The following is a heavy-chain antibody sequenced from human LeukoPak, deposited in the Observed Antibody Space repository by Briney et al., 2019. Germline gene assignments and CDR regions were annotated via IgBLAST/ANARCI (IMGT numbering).Heavy chain of an antibody. CDR3: ATRGGTSAEAGGYYGMDV. J-gene: IGHJ6*02. CDR1: GFTFSYYV. V-gene: IGHV3-64*02. D-gene: IGHD6-19*01. Sequence: PGGSLRLSCSASGFTFSYYVMHWVRQAPGKGLEYVSGISPNGGSTYYADSVKGRFTISRDNSKNTLYVQMGSLRAEDMAVYYCATRGGTSAEAGGYYGMDVWGQGTTVTVSS. CDR2: ISPNGGST.